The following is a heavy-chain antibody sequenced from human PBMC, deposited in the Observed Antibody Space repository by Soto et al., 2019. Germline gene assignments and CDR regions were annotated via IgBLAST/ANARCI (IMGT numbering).Heavy chain of an antibody. Sequence: PSETLSLTCAVYGESFSGYYWSWIRQPPGKGLEWIGEINHSGSTNYNPSLKSRVTISVDTSKNQFSLKLSSVTAADTAVYYCASPDDYTKLLYSSWGQGTLVTGSS. V-gene: IGHV4-34*01. CDR1: GESFSGYY. CDR3: ASPDDYTKLLYSS. J-gene: IGHJ4*02. D-gene: IGHD5-12*01. CDR2: INHSGST.